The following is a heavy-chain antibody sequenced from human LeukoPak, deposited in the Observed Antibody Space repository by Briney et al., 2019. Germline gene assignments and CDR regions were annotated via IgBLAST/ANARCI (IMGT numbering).Heavy chain of an antibody. V-gene: IGHV3-53*01. J-gene: IGHJ4*02. CDR2: IYSGGST. CDR3: AREEGYDSNTY. CDR1: GFTVSSNY. D-gene: IGHD3-22*01. Sequence: GGSLRLSCAASGFTVSSNYMSWVRQAPGKGLEWVSVIYSGGSTYYSDSVKGRFTISRDNSKNTLYLQMNSLRAEDTAVYYCAREEGYDSNTYWGQGTLVTVSS.